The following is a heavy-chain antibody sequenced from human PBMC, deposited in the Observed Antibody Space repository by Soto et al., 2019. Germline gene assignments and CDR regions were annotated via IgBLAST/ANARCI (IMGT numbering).Heavy chain of an antibody. Sequence: ASAKVSCKAFGYPFPIYYIPWVRQGPGQGLEWMGVINTSGGSPTYAQKFQDRVTMTRDTSTSTVYMELSSVRSEDTAVYYCARGGRHSDYDYYYRMDVWGQATTVTAS. CDR3: ARGGRHSDYDYYYRMDV. J-gene: IGHJ6*02. CDR1: GYPFPIYY. D-gene: IGHD6-25*01. V-gene: IGHV1-46*01. CDR2: INTSGGSP.